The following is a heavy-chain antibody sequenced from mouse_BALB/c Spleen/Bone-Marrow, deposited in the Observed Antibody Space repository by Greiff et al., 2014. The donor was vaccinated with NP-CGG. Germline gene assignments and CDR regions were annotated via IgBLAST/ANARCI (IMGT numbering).Heavy chain of an antibody. V-gene: IGHV1-18*01. J-gene: IGHJ3*01. CDR3: ARGRFAY. CDR1: GYTFTEYT. Sequence: EVQLQQSGPELVKPGASVKISCKTSGYTFTEYTIHWVKQSRGKSLEWIGNINPNIGGTTYNQKFKGKATLTVDMSSSTAYMDLRSLTSEDSAVYYCARGRFAYWGQGTLVTVSA. CDR2: INPNIGGT.